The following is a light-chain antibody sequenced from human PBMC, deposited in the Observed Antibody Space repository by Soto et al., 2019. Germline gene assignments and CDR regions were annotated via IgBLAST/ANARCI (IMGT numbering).Light chain of an antibody. J-gene: IGLJ1*01. CDR2: EVS. Sequence: QSALTQPPSASGSPGQSVTISCTETTSDVGGHNYVSWYQQHPGKAPKLMIYEVSKRPSGVPDRFSGSKSGNTASLTVSGLQAEDEADYYCSSYAGSDNFVFGTGTKVTVL. CDR1: TSDVGGHNY. V-gene: IGLV2-8*01. CDR3: SSYAGSDNFV.